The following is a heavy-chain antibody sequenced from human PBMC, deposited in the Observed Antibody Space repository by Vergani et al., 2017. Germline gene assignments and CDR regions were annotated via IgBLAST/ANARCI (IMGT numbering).Heavy chain of an antibody. D-gene: IGHD1-14*01. CDR3: ARDLRLLYNRFDP. J-gene: IGHJ5*02. CDR1: GFTFNQYG. Sequence: QVQLVESGGGVVQPGRSLRLSCAASGFTFNQYGMHWVRQAPGKGLEWVAVTWYDGNKKQYADSVKGRFTISRDNYKSTMYLQMNSLRDEDTGVYYCARDLRLLYNRFDPWGQGTLVTVSS. CDR2: TWYDGNKK. V-gene: IGHV3-33*01.